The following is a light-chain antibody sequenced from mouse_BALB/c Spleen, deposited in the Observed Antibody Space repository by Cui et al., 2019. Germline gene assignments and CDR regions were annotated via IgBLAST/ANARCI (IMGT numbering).Light chain of an antibody. J-gene: IGKJ5*01. Sequence: DIVMTQSHKFMSTSVGDMVSITCKASQDVGTAVAWYQQKPGQSPKLLIYWASTRHTGVPDRFTGSGSGTDFTLTISNVQSEDLADYFCQQYSSYPLTFGAGTKLELK. CDR2: WAS. V-gene: IGKV6-23*01. CDR3: QQYSSYPLT. CDR1: QDVGTA.